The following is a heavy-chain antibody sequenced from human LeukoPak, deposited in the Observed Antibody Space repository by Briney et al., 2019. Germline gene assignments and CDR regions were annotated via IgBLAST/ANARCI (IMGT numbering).Heavy chain of an antibody. CDR3: ARYYYDSSGYYIDGHFDY. CDR2: IYYSGST. Sequence: SETLSLTCTVSGGSISSHYWSWIRQPPGKGLERIGYIYYSGSTNYNPSLKSRVTISVDTSKNQFSLKLSSVTAADRAVYYCARYYYDSSGYYIDGHFDYWGQGTLVTVSS. V-gene: IGHV4-59*11. D-gene: IGHD3-22*01. J-gene: IGHJ4*02. CDR1: GGSISSHY.